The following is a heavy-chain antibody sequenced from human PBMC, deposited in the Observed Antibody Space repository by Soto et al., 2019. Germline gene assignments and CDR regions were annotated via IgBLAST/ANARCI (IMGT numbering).Heavy chain of an antibody. Sequence: SETLSLTCAVYGGSFSGYYWSWIRQPPGKGLEWIGEINHSGSTNCNPSLKSRVTISVDTSKNQFSLKLSSVTAADTAVYYCARGGYYGSGSYYNGHYYYMDVWGKGTTVTVSS. CDR3: ARGGYYGSGSYYNGHYYYMDV. D-gene: IGHD3-10*01. V-gene: IGHV4-34*01. J-gene: IGHJ6*03. CDR2: INHSGST. CDR1: GGSFSGYY.